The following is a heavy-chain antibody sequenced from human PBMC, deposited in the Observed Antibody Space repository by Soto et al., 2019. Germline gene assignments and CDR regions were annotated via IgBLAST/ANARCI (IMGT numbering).Heavy chain of an antibody. Sequence: EVQLVESGGGSVQPGESLRLSCAASGFSFRDYDMHWVRQRKGKGLEWVSALGAARDPYYVGSVKGRFSVSRDNAQNSVFLQMNNPRVEDTAVYFCARAYVDRLPRRADYYYAIDVWGLGTTVTVSS. CDR3: ARAYVDRLPRRADYYYAIDV. CDR1: GFSFRDYD. CDR2: LGAARDP. V-gene: IGHV3-13*05. J-gene: IGHJ6*02. D-gene: IGHD2-2*01.